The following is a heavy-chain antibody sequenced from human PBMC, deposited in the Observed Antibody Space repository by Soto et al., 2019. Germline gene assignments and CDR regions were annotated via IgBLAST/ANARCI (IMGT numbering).Heavy chain of an antibody. CDR1: GFTFSSYG. Sequence: GGSLRLSCAASGFTFSSYGMHWVRQAPGKGLEWVAVISYDGSNKYYADSVKGRFTISRDNSKNTLYLQMNSLRAEDTAVYYCAKEVVRNTYYDFWSGYSPDYWGQGTLVTVSS. D-gene: IGHD3-3*01. J-gene: IGHJ4*02. CDR3: AKEVVRNTYYDFWSGYSPDY. CDR2: ISYDGSNK. V-gene: IGHV3-30*18.